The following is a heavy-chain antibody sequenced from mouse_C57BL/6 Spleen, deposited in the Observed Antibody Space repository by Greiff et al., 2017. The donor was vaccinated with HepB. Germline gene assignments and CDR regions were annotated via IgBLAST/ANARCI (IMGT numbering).Heavy chain of an antibody. V-gene: IGHV3-6*01. D-gene: IGHD2-3*01. Sequence: EVKLMESGPGLVKPSQSLSLTCSVTGYSITSGYYWNWIRQFPGNKLEWMGYISYDGSNNYNPSLKNRITITRDTSKNQFFLKLNSVTTEDTATYYCARIYDGYHWYFDVWGTGTTVTVSS. CDR3: ARIYDGYHWYFDV. J-gene: IGHJ1*03. CDR1: GYSITSGYY. CDR2: ISYDGSN.